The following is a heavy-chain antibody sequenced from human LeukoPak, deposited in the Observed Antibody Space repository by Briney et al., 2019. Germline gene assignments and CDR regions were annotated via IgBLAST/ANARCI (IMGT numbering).Heavy chain of an antibody. CDR2: IYYGGTT. CDR1: GGSINTADYY. V-gene: IGHV4-30-4*01. Sequence: SQTLSLTCTVSGGSINTADYYLSWIRQPPGKDLEWIGYIYYGGTTYYNPSLKSRVTISEDTSKNQFSLKLSSVTAADTAVYFCAREVGYCRSSSCKYYFDFWGQGTLVTVSS. J-gene: IGHJ4*02. CDR3: AREVGYCRSSSCKYYFDF. D-gene: IGHD2-2*01.